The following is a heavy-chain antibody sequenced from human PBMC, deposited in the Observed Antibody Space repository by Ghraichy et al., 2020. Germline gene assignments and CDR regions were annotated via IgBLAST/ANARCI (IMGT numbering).Heavy chain of an antibody. D-gene: IGHD5-24*01. J-gene: IGHJ6*02. CDR2: ISSSSSTI. Sequence: GGSLRLSCAASGFTFSSYSMNWVRQAPGKGLEWVSYISSSSSTIYYADSVKGRFTISRDNAKNSLYLQMNSLRDEDTAVYYCAREGRDGYNYYYYYGMDVWGQGTTVTVSS. CDR3: AREGRDGYNYYYYYGMDV. V-gene: IGHV3-48*02. CDR1: GFTFSSYS.